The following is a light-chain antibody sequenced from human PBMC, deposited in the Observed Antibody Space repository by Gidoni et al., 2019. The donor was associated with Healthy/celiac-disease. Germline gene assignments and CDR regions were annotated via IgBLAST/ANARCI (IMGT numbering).Light chain of an antibody. CDR1: SSNIGSNY. CDR3: AAWDDSLSVNWV. Sequence: HSVLTQPPSASVTPGQRVTISFSGSSSNIGSNYVYWYQQLPGTAPKHLIYRNNQRPSRVPDRFSGSKSGATAALAISGRRSEDEADYYCAAWDDSLSVNWVFGGGTKLTVL. CDR2: RNN. J-gene: IGLJ3*02. V-gene: IGLV1-47*01.